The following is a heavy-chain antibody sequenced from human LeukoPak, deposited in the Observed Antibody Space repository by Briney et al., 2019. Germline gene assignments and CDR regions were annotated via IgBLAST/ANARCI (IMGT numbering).Heavy chain of an antibody. CDR1: GGSISSSSYY. V-gene: IGHV4-39*07. CDR3: AGVDYYDSSGYYHRAFDI. D-gene: IGHD3-22*01. CDR2: IYHSGRT. Sequence: SETLSLTCTVSGGSISSSSYYWGWIRQPPGKGLEWIGSIYHSGRTYYNPSLKSRVTMSVDTSKKQFSLKLSSVTAADTAVYYCAGVDYYDSSGYYHRAFDIWGQGTVVTVS. J-gene: IGHJ3*02.